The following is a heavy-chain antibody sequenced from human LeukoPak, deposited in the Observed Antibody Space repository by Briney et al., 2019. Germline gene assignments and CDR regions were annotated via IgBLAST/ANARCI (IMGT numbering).Heavy chain of an antibody. CDR1: GGSISSSSYY. CDR3: ARRIAGSGYYFY. D-gene: IGHD3-22*01. CDR2: INYSGST. J-gene: IGHJ4*02. Sequence: SETLSLTCTVSGGSISSSSYYWGWIRQPPGKGLEWIGSINYSGSTYYNPSLKSRVTISVDTSKNQFSLKLSSVTAADTAVYYCARRIAGSGYYFYWGQGTLVTVSS. V-gene: IGHV4-39*01.